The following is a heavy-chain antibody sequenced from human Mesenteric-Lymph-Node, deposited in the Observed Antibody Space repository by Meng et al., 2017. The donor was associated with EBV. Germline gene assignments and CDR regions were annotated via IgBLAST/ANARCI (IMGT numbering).Heavy chain of an antibody. CDR2: INHSGST. V-gene: IGHV4-34*01. CDR3: ARGGMITFGGVIVALADFDY. CDR1: GGSFSGYY. D-gene: IGHD3-16*02. J-gene: IGHJ4*02. Sequence: QVQLQQWGVGLLKPSETLSPTCAVYGGSFSGYYWSWIRQPPGKGLEWIGEINHSGSTNYNPSLKSRVTISVDTSKNQFSLKLSSVTAADTAVYYCARGGMITFGGVIVALADFDYWGQGTLVTVSS.